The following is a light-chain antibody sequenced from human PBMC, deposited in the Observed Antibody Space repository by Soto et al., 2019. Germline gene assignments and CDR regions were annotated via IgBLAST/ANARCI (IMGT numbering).Light chain of an antibody. CDR2: ENN. Sequence: QSVLTQPPSVSEAPGQRVTISCTGSSSNIGAGYEAHWYQQVPGTAPKLLIYENNNRPSGVPDRLSGSKSGTSASLAITGLQAEYEAEYYCQSYDSSLSGYGFGTGTKVTVL. J-gene: IGLJ1*01. CDR1: SSNIGAGYE. CDR3: QSYDSSLSGYG. V-gene: IGLV1-40*01.